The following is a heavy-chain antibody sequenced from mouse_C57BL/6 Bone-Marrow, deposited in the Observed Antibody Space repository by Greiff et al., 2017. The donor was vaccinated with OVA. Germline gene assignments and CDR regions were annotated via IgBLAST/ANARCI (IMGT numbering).Heavy chain of an antibody. CDR3: ARQTTMVTHFDY. D-gene: IGHD2-2*01. CDR1: VFTFSSYG. V-gene: IGHV5-6*01. CDR2: ISSGGSYT. J-gene: IGHJ2*01. Sequence: EVKLMESGGDLVKPGGSLKLSCAASVFTFSSYGMSWVRQTPDKRLEWVATISSGGSYTYYPDSVKGRFTISRDNAKNTLYLQMSSLKSEDTAMYYCARQTTMVTHFDYWGQGTTLTVSS.